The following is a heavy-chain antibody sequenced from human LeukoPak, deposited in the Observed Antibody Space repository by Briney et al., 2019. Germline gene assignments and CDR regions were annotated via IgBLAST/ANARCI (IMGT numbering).Heavy chain of an antibody. CDR1: GGSISNNW. Sequence: SGTLSLTCGVTGGSISNNWWTWARQPPGKGLEWIGEISQSARTNYNPSLKSRVTMSIDKSRNQFSLRMTSVTAADTAVYYCAGVRLGSSGFSEYFEHWGQGTLVTVSP. D-gene: IGHD3-22*01. CDR2: ISQSART. CDR3: AGVRLGSSGFSEYFEH. V-gene: IGHV4-4*02. J-gene: IGHJ1*01.